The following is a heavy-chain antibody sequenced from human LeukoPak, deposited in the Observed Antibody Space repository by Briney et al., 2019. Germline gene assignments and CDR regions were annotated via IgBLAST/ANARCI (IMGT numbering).Heavy chain of an antibody. CDR1: GGTFSSYA. D-gene: IGHD2-2*02. J-gene: IGHJ4*02. V-gene: IGHV1-69*13. Sequence: GASVTVSCKASGGTFSSYAISWVRQAPGQGLEWMGGIIPIFGTANYAQKFQGRVTITADESTSTAYMELSSLRSEDTAVYYCARGAYCSSTSCYTELFDYWGQGTLVTVSS. CDR3: ARGAYCSSTSCYTELFDY. CDR2: IIPIFGTA.